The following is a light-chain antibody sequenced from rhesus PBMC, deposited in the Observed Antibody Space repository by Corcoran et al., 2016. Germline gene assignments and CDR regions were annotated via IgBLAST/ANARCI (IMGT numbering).Light chain of an antibody. V-gene: IGKV1-21*01. CDR1: QGISTW. Sequence: DIQMTQSPSSLSASVGDKVTITCRASQGISTWLAWYQQQPGKALQLLIYKASSLQIGVPSRCSGSGSGTEFTLTISSLQPEDCATYDCQQCTTPPWTFGQGTRVEIK. CDR3: QQCTTPPWT. J-gene: IGKJ1*01. CDR2: KAS.